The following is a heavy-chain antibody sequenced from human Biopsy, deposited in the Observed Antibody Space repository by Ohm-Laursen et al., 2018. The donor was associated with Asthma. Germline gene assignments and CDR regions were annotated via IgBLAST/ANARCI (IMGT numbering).Heavy chain of an antibody. CDR2: ISYDGSSI. V-gene: IGHV3-30-3*01. D-gene: IGHD6-19*01. CDR3: AREGVAGTHIED. J-gene: IGHJ4*02. CDR1: RFTYE. Sequence: SLRLSCAAPRFTYEMHWVRQAPGKGLEWVAVISYDGSSIYYADSVKGRFTISRDNSKNTLSLQMNSLTAEDMAVYYCAREGVAGTHIEDWGQGTLVTVSS.